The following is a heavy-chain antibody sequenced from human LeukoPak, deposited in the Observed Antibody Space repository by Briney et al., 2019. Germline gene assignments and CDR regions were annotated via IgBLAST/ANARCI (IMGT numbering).Heavy chain of an antibody. V-gene: IGHV3-23*01. J-gene: IGHJ4*02. D-gene: IGHD1-26*01. CDR3: AKLSEEHLNLDY. CDR2: ISGSGDTT. CDR1: GFTFSSYA. Sequence: PGGSLRLSCAASGFTFSSYAMSWVRQAPRKGLEWVSVISGSGDTTFYGDSVKGRFSISRDNSKNTLYLQVNSLRVEDTAVYYCAKLSEEHLNLDYWGQGTLVTVSS.